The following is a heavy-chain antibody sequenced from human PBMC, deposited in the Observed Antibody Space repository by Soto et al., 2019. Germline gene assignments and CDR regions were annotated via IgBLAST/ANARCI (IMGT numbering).Heavy chain of an antibody. J-gene: IGHJ4*02. D-gene: IGHD1-1*01. CDR3: AKSVYNWNDGFFDY. CDR1: GFTFSSYG. Sequence: GGSLRLSCAASGFTFSSYGMHWVRQAPGKGLEWVAVISYDGINKYYADSVKGRFTISRDNSKNTLHLQMNSLRAEDTAVYYCAKSVYNWNDGFFDYWGQGTLVTVS. V-gene: IGHV3-30*18. CDR2: ISYDGINK.